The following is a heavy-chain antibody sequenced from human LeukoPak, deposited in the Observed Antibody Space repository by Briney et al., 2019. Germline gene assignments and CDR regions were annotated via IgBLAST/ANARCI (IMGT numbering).Heavy chain of an antibody. CDR3: ARVSISGTKFDY. D-gene: IGHD3-3*02. Sequence: GGSLRLSCAASGLTFSSSWMHWVRQAPGKGLVWVSRINSDGSSISYADSVKGRFTISRDNAKSTLYLQMNSLRAEDTAVYYCARVSISGTKFDYWGQGTLVTVTS. V-gene: IGHV3-74*01. CDR2: INSDGSSI. J-gene: IGHJ4*02. CDR1: GLTFSSSW.